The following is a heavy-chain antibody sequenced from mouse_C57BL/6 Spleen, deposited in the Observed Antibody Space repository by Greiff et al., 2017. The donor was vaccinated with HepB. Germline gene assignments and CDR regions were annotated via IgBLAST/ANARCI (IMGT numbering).Heavy chain of an antibody. Sequence: EVQLKESGEGLVKPGGSLKLSCAASGFTFSSYAMSWVRQTPEKRLEWVAYISSGGDYIYYADTVKGRFTISRDNARNTLYLQMSSLKSEDTAMYYCTREGYYGSVDYWGQGTTLTVSS. CDR1: GFTFSSYA. CDR2: ISSGGDYI. D-gene: IGHD1-1*01. J-gene: IGHJ2*01. CDR3: TREGYYGSVDY. V-gene: IGHV5-9-1*02.